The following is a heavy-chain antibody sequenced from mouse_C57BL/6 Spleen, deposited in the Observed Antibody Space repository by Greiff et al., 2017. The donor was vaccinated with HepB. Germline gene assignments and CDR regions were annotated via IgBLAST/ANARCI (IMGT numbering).Heavy chain of an antibody. J-gene: IGHJ2*01. V-gene: IGHV1-26*01. CDR3: ARKGLLLRYFDY. Sequence: EVQLQQSGPELVKPGASVKISCKASGYTFTDYYMNWVKQSHGKSLEWIGDINPNNGGTSYNQKFKGKATLTVDKSSSTAYMELRSLTSEDSAVHYCARKGLLLRYFDYWGQGTTLTVSS. D-gene: IGHD1-1*01. CDR2: INPNNGGT. CDR1: GYTFTDYY.